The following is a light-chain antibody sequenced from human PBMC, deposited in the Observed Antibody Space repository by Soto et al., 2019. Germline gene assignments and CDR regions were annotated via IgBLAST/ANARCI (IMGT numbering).Light chain of an antibody. V-gene: IGKV3-20*01. CDR3: QQFINSPYMYI. CDR1: QVVGTNY. CDR2: GAS. Sequence: EIVLTQSPGTLSLSPGEGATLSCRSSQVVGTNYLAWYQPKPGQAPRLLIFGASSRASGVPGRFSGSGSGTDFTLTISRLEPEDSAVYYCQQFINSPYMYIFGQGTKLEI. J-gene: IGKJ2*01.